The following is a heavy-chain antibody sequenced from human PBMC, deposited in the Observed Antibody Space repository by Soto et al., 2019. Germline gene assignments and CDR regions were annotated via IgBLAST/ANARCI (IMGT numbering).Heavy chain of an antibody. CDR1: GDSISGYS. J-gene: IGHJ4*02. V-gene: IGHV4-59*01. Sequence: SETLSLTCTVSGDSISGYSWSWIRQPPGKGLEWIGYLSYSESTTSTPSLKSRVTISVDTSKNQFSLELSSVTAADTAVYFCARDGGTYLTRYFDSWGQGALVAVSS. D-gene: IGHD3-10*01. CDR3: ARDGGTYLTRYFDS. CDR2: LSYSEST.